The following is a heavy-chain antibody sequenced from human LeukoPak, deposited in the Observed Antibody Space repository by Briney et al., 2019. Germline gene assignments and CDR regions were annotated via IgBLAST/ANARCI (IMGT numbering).Heavy chain of an antibody. CDR2: IYHSGST. CDR1: GGSISSGGYS. Sequence: SETLSLTYAVSGGSISSGGYSWSWIRQPPGKGLEWIGYIYHSGSTYYNPSLKSRVTISVDRSKNQFSLKLSSVTAADTAVYYCARGSVRQDNWFDPWGQGTLVTVSS. D-gene: IGHD3-10*02. V-gene: IGHV4-30-2*01. J-gene: IGHJ5*02. CDR3: ARGSVRQDNWFDP.